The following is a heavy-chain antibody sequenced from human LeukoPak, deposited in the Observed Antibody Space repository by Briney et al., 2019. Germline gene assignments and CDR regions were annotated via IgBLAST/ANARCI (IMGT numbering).Heavy chain of an antibody. J-gene: IGHJ4*02. Sequence: AGGSLRLSCAASGFTFSSYAMSWVRQAPGKGLEWVSAISGSGGSTYYADSVKGRFTISRDNSKDTLYLQMNSLRADDTAVYYCAKGVGSTGSYFDYWGQGTLVTVSS. CDR2: ISGSGGST. CDR1: GFTFSSYA. D-gene: IGHD1-26*01. CDR3: AKGVGSTGSYFDY. V-gene: IGHV3-23*01.